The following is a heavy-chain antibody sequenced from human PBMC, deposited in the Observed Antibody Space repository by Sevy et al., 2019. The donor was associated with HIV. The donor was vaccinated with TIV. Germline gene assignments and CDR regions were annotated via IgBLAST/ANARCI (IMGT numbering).Heavy chain of an antibody. V-gene: IGHV3-66*01. D-gene: IGHD6-13*01. J-gene: IGHJ6*02. CDR2: IYSRGTT. Sequence: GGYLRLSCAASGFTVSSDYMTWVRQAPGKGLEWVSVIYSRGTTYYADSVQGRFTMSRDNSKNTVYLQMNSLRAEDTAVYFCARESSSTWQAGYYGMAVWGQGTTVTVSS. CDR3: ARESSSTWQAGYYGMAV. CDR1: GFTVSSDY.